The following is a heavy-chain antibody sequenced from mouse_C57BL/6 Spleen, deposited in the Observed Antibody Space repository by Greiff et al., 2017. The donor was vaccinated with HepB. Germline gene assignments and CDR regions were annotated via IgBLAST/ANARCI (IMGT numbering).Heavy chain of an antibody. V-gene: IGHV5-9-1*02. D-gene: IGHD2-1*01. J-gene: IGHJ4*01. Sequence: EVKFEESGEGLVKPGGSLKLSCAASGFTFSSYAMSWVRQTPEKRLEWVAYISSGGDYIYYADTVKGRFTISRDNARNTLYLQMSSLKSEDTAMYYCTRDGNYYAMDYWGQGTSVTVSS. CDR1: GFTFSSYA. CDR2: ISSGGDYI. CDR3: TRDGNYYAMDY.